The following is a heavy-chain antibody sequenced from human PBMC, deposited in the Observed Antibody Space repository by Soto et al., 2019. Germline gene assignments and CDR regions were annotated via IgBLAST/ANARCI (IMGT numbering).Heavy chain of an antibody. D-gene: IGHD2-15*01. CDR1: GFTVSSNY. CDR3: ARGRGCSGGSCYAPYYMDV. CDR2: IYSGGST. Sequence: GSLRLSCAASGFTVSSNYMSWVRQAPGKGLEWVSVIYSGGSTYYADSVKGRFTISRANSKNTLYLQMNSLRAEDTAVYYCARGRGCSGGSCYAPYYMDVWGKGTTVTVSS. V-gene: IGHV3-66*01. J-gene: IGHJ6*03.